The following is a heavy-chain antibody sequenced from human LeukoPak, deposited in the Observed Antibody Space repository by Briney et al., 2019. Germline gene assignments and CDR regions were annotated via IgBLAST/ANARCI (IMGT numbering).Heavy chain of an antibody. CDR2: IYYSGST. CDR1: GGSISSSSYY. J-gene: IGHJ4*02. D-gene: IGHD3-3*01. V-gene: IGHV4-39*07. CDR3: AIRTPQEWAAYYFDY. Sequence: SETLSLTCTVSGGSISSSSYYWGWIRQPPGKGLEWIGSIYYSGSTYHNPSLKSRVTISVDTSKNQFSLKLSSVTAADTAVYYCAIRTPQEWAAYYFDYWGQGTLVTVSS.